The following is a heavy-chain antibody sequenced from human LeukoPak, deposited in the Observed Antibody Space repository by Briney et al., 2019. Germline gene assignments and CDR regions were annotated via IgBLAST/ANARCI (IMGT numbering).Heavy chain of an antibody. CDR2: MNPNSGNT. CDR1: GYTFTSYD. CDR3: ARGGGYPMIFGVVIIQDYYYYGMDD. J-gene: IGHJ6*02. D-gene: IGHD3/OR15-3a*01. Sequence: ASVKVSCKASGYTFTSYDINWVRQATGQGLEWMGWMNPNSGNTGYAQKFQGRVTMTRNTSISTAYMELSSLRSEDTAVYYCARGGGYPMIFGVVIIQDYYYYGMDDWGQGTTVTVSS. V-gene: IGHV1-8*01.